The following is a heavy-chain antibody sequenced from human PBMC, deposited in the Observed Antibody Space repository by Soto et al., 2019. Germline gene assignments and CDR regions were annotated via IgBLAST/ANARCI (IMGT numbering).Heavy chain of an antibody. CDR3: VKSAYPATVTLYYFDY. J-gene: IGHJ4*02. D-gene: IGHD4-17*01. V-gene: IGHV3-30*18. CDR2: ISEDGKKK. CDR1: GFNFNVYA. Sequence: QVQLVESGGGVVQPGRSLRLSCSASGFNFNVYAIHWVRQAPGKGLEWVTLISEDGKKKYFAESVKGRFTVSRDNSKNTVYLHMSSLKPEDTAVYYCVKSAYPATVTLYYFDYWGQGSLVTVSS.